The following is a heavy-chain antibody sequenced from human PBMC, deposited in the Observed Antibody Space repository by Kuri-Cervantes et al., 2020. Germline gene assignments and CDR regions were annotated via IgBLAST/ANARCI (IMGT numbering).Heavy chain of an antibody. Sequence: SETLSLTCTVSGGSISSYYWSWIRQPAGKGLEWIGRIYTSGSTNYNPSLKSRVTMSVDTSKNQFSLKLSSVTAADTAVYYCARDPPRSGWLSRYYYGMDVWGQGTTVTVPS. CDR2: IYTSGST. D-gene: IGHD6-19*01. CDR1: GGSISSYY. J-gene: IGHJ6*02. V-gene: IGHV4-4*07. CDR3: ARDPPRSGWLSRYYYGMDV.